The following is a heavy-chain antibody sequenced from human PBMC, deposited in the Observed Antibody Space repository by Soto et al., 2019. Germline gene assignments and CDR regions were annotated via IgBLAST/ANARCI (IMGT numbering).Heavy chain of an antibody. CDR1: GYTFTSYD. CDR2: MNPNSGNT. J-gene: IGHJ4*02. V-gene: IGHV1-8*01. D-gene: IGHD3-22*01. Sequence: QVPLVQSGAEVKKPGASVKVSCKASGYTFTSYDINWVRHATGQGLEWMGWMNPNSGNTGYAQKFQGRVTMTRNTSISTAYMELSSLRSDETAVYYCARALAPVTIIVVVTTPYDYWGQGTLGTVSS. CDR3: ARALAPVTIIVVVTTPYDY.